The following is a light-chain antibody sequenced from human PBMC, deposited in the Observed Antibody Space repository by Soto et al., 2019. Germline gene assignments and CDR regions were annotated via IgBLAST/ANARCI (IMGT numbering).Light chain of an antibody. CDR2: GAS. CDR1: QSVTSNY. Sequence: EIGLTQSPGTLSLSPGERATLSCRASQSVTSNYLAWYQQKPGQAPRLLIFGASSRATGIPDKFSGSGSGTDFTLTISRLEPEDFAVYYCQQYGSSPITFGQGTRMEIK. CDR3: QQYGSSPIT. J-gene: IGKJ5*01. V-gene: IGKV3-20*01.